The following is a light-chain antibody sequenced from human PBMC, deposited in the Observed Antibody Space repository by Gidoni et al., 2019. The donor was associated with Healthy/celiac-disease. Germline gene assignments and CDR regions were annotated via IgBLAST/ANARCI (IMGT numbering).Light chain of an antibody. V-gene: IGKV1-5*03. J-gene: IGKJ2*01. CDR3: QQYNSRLYT. Sequence: IQMTQTPSTLSASVGDRVTITCRASQSISSWLAWYQQKPGKAPKLLIYKASSLDSGVPSRFSGSGSGTEFTLTISSLQSDDFATYYCQQYNSRLYTFGQGTKLEIK. CDR2: KAS. CDR1: QSISSW.